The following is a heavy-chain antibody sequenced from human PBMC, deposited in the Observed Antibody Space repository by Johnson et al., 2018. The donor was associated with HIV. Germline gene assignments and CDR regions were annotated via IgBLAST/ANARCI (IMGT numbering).Heavy chain of an antibody. J-gene: IGHJ3*02. Sequence: EVQLVESGGGVVRPGGSLRLSCAASGFTFDDYGITWVRQAPGKGLEWVSGINWNGDSRGYVDSVKGRFTISRDNAKNSLYLQMNSLRVEDTALYYCASIDAFDIWGQGTMVTVSS. V-gene: IGHV3-20*04. CDR3: ASIDAFDI. CDR2: INWNGDSR. CDR1: GFTFDDYG.